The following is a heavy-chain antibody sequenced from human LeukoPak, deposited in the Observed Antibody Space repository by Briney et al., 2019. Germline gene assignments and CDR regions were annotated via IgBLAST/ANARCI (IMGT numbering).Heavy chain of an antibody. V-gene: IGHV4-34*01. CDR2: INHSGST. CDR3: ARGCPPKYYYDSSGYYRYDY. Sequence: SETLSLTCAVYGGSFSGYYWSWIRQPPGKGLEWIGEINHSGSTNYNPSLKSRVTISVGTSKNQFSLKLSSVTAADTAVYYCARGCPPKYYYDSSGYYRYDYWGQGTLVTVSS. D-gene: IGHD3-22*01. CDR1: GGSFSGYY. J-gene: IGHJ4*02.